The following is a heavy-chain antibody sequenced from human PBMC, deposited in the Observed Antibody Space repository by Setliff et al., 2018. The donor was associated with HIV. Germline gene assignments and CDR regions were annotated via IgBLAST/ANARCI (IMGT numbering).Heavy chain of an antibody. V-gene: IGHV1-69*13. Sequence: SVKVSCKASGYTFTSYAISWVRQAPGQGLDWMGGIIPVFGTTNYAQKFQGRVTITADESTSTAYMELSSLRSEDTAVYYCARGGVYYYDSSGWSMDYWGQGTLVTVSS. CDR3: ARGGVYYYDSSGWSMDY. D-gene: IGHD3-22*01. J-gene: IGHJ4*02. CDR2: IIPVFGTT. CDR1: GYTFTSYA.